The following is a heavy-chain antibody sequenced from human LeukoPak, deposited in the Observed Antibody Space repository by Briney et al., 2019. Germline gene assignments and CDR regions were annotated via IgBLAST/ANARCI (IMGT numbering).Heavy chain of an antibody. D-gene: IGHD5-24*01. CDR1: GGTFRKYT. Sequence: ASVKVSCKASGGTFRKYTISWVRQRPGQGLEWMGGITPLFGTANYAQKFQGRVTITADESASTAYMEVSSLRSEDTAVYYCARRVESFDYWGQGTLVTVSS. CDR3: ARRVESFDY. J-gene: IGHJ4*02. CDR2: ITPLFGTA. V-gene: IGHV1-69*13.